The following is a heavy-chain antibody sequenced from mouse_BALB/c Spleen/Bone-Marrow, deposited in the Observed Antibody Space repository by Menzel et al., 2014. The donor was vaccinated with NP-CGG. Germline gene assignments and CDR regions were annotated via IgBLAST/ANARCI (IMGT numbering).Heavy chain of an antibody. CDR3: TREGDSPFAY. CDR2: INPSNGGT. J-gene: IGHJ3*01. CDR1: SYTFTSYY. Sequence: QVQLQQSGAELVKPGASVKLSCKASSYTFTSYYMYWVKQRPGQGLEWIGEINPSNGGTNFNEKFKSKATLTVDKSSSTAYMQLSSLTSEDSAVYYCTREGDSPFAYWGQGTLVTVPA. V-gene: IGHV1S81*02. D-gene: IGHD2-13*01.